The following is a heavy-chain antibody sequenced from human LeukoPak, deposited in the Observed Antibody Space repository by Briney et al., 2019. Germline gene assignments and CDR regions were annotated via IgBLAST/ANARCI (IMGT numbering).Heavy chain of an antibody. CDR2: IKQDGSEK. Sequence: GGSLRLSCAASGFTFSSYWMSWVRQAPGKGLEWVANIKQDGSEKYYVDSVKGRFTISRDNAKNSLYLQMNSLRAEDTAVYYCARAGSYYRSDAFDIWGQETMVTVSS. CDR1: GFTFSSYW. V-gene: IGHV3-7*01. D-gene: IGHD1-26*01. J-gene: IGHJ3*02. CDR3: ARAGSYYRSDAFDI.